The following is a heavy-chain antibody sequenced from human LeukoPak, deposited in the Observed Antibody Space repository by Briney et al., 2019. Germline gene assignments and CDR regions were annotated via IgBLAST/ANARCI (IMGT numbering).Heavy chain of an antibody. Sequence: GGSLRLSCAASGFTFNSYGMHWVRQAPGKGLEWVAVISYDGTNKYYADSVKGRFTISRDNSKNTLYLQMNSLRTEDTALFYCARLAEIGDFDYWGQGTLVTVSS. D-gene: IGHD6-19*01. CDR3: ARLAEIGDFDY. V-gene: IGHV3-30*19. J-gene: IGHJ4*02. CDR1: GFTFNSYG. CDR2: ISYDGTNK.